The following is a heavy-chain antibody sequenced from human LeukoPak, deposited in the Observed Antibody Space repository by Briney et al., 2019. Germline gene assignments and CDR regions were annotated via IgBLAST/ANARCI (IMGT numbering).Heavy chain of an antibody. CDR3: ARGLRGGYYYYMDV. CDR1: GGTFSSYA. Sequence: SVKVSCKASGGTFSSYAISWVRQAPGQGLEWMGGIIPILGIANYARKFQGRVTITADEFTSTTYMELSSLRFEDTAVYYCARGLRGGYYYYMDVWGKGTTVTVSS. D-gene: IGHD3-16*01. V-gene: IGHV1-69*10. J-gene: IGHJ6*03. CDR2: IIPILGIA.